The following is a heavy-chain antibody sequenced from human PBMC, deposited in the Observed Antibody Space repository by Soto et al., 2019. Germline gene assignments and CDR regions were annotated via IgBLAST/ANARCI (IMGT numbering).Heavy chain of an antibody. D-gene: IGHD4-17*01. CDR2: IGGSSDSI. Sequence: GGSLRLSCAASGFTFSRYSMNWVRQAPGKGLEWVSSIGGSSDSISYADSVKGRFTISRDNAQMSLYLQMSSLRAEDTAVYYCARELYGDYAIDPWGQGTLVTVSS. V-gene: IGHV3-21*01. CDR1: GFTFSRYS. CDR3: ARELYGDYAIDP. J-gene: IGHJ5*02.